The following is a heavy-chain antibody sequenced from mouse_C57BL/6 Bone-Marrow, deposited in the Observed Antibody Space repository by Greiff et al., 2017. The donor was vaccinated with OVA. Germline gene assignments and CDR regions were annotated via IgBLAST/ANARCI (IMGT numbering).Heavy chain of an antibody. D-gene: IGHD4-1*01. V-gene: IGHV1-81*01. CDR2: IYPRSGNT. J-gene: IGHJ3*01. CDR1: GYTFTSYG. Sequence: QVQLQQSGAELARPGASVKLSCKASGYTFTSYGISWVKQRTGQGLEWIGEIYPRSGNTYYNEKFKGKATLTADKSSSTAYMELRSLTSEDSAVYFCARTGKGTYWGQGTLVTVSA. CDR3: ARTGKGTY.